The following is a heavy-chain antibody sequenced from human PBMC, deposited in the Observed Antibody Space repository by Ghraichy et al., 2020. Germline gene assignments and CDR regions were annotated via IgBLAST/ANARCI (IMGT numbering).Heavy chain of an antibody. CDR2: VKPDGGEK. CDR3: AKCRGTTVKDALDV. CDR1: GFTFSSSW. J-gene: IGHJ3*01. D-gene: IGHD4-17*01. V-gene: IGHV3-7*01. Sequence: GGSLRLSCSASGFTFSSSWVTWVRQAPGKGLEWVANVKPDGGEKYYVGSVKGRFTISRDNAKKSLYLQMNSLRAEDTAVYYCAKCRGTTVKDALDVCAQGPMVTVSS.